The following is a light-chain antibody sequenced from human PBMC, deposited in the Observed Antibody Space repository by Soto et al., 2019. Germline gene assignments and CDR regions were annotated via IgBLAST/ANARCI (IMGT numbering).Light chain of an antibody. CDR1: QSVSSY. J-gene: IGKJ5*01. V-gene: IGKV3-15*01. CDR2: GAS. CDR3: QQYNDWHLFT. Sequence: EIVMTQSPATLSVSPGETATLSCRASQSVSSYLAWYQQKPGQAPRLLIYGASTRATGIPARFSGSGSGTEFTLTNSGLQTEDFAVYSCQQYNDWHLFTFGKETRLEIK.